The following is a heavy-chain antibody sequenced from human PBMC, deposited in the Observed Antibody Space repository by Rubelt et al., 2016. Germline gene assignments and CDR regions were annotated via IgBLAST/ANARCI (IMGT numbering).Heavy chain of an antibody. J-gene: IGHJ4*02. Sequence: EVHLVESGGGLVQPGGSLRLSCAASGFTFGRYWMHWVRQAPGKGLVWVSVIYSGGSTYYADSVKGRFTISRHNSKNTLYLKINSLRAEDTAVYDWARGRDYGDYWGQGTLVTVSS. CDR2: IYSGGST. CDR1: GFTFGRYW. V-gene: IGHV3-53*04. CDR3: ARGRDYGDY.